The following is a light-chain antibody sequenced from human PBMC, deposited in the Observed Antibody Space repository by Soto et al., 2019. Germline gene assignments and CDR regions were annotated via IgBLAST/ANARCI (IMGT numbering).Light chain of an antibody. J-gene: IGKJ2*01. CDR3: QQYNNWPPYT. Sequence: EIVLTQSPGTLSLSPGERATLSCRASLSVRNSYLAWYQQRPGQAPRLLIYDAFSRATGIPDRFSGGGSGTDFTLTISSLQSEDFAVYYCQQYNNWPPYTFGQGTKLEIK. V-gene: IGKV3-20*01. CDR1: LSVRNSY. CDR2: DAF.